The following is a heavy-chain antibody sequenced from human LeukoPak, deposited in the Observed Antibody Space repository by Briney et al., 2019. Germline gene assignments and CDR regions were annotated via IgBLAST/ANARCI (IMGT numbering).Heavy chain of an antibody. CDR3: ARVPPTPYDNYYFDY. CDR2: INPNSGGT. D-gene: IGHD3-22*01. CDR1: GDTFTGYY. Sequence: ASVKVSCKASGDTFTGYYMHWVRQAPGQGLEWMGWINPNSGGTNYAQKFQGRVTMTRDTSISTAYMELSRLRSDDTAVYYCARVPPTPYDNYYFDYWGQGTLVTVSS. V-gene: IGHV1-2*02. J-gene: IGHJ4*02.